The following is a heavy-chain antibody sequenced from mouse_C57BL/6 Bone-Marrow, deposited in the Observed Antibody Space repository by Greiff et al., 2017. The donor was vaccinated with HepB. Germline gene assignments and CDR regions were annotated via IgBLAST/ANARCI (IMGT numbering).Heavy chain of an antibody. V-gene: IGHV1-81*01. Sequence: QVQLQLSGAELARPGASVKLSCKASGYTFTSYGISWVKQRTGQGLEWIGEIYPRSGNTYYNEKFKGKATLTADKSSSTAYMELRSLTSEDSAVYFCARSRYYGRYFDVWGTGTTVTVSS. CDR2: IYPRSGNT. J-gene: IGHJ1*03. CDR3: ARSRYYGRYFDV. D-gene: IGHD1-1*01. CDR1: GYTFTSYG.